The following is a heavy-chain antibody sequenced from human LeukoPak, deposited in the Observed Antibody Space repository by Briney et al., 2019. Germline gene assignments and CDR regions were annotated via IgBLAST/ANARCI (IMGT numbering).Heavy chain of an antibody. CDR2: IYYSGST. Sequence: SETLSLTCTVSGGSISSHYWSWIRQPPGRGLEWIGYIYYSGSTNYNPSLKSRVTIPVDRSKNQFSLKLSSVTAADTAGYYCARDRGGEGVYYGMDVWGQGTTVTVSS. J-gene: IGHJ6*02. V-gene: IGHV4-59*11. CDR3: ARDRGGEGVYYGMDV. CDR1: GGSISSHY. D-gene: IGHD3-16*01.